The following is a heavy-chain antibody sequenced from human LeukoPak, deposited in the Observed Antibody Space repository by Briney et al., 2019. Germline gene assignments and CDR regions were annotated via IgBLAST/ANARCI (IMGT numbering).Heavy chain of an antibody. CDR1: GFTVSSSY. CDR3: AKGYNYAYEY. Sequence: GGSLRLSCAASGFTVSSSYTSWVRQAPGKGLEWVSLIYSGGSTYYAASVKGRFTISRDNSKNTLYLQMNSLRPEDTAVYYCAKGYNYAYEYWGQGTLVTVSS. CDR2: IYSGGST. D-gene: IGHD5-18*01. V-gene: IGHV3-53*01. J-gene: IGHJ4*02.